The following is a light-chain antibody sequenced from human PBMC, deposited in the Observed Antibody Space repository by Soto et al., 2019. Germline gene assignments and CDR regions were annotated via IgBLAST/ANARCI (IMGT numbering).Light chain of an antibody. CDR1: QSISTY. Sequence: IQMTQSAASLSASVGDRVTITCRASQSISTYLNWYQQKAGLAPKLLIYAASSLQSGVPSRFSGSGSGTDFTLTISCLQSEDFATYYCQQYYSFPRTFGQRTKVDIK. CDR3: QQYYSFPRT. CDR2: AAS. J-gene: IGKJ1*01. V-gene: IGKV1-39*01.